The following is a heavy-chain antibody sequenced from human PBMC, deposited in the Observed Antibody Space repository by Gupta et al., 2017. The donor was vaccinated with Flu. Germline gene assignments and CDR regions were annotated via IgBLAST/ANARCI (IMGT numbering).Heavy chain of an antibody. CDR1: GFTFSSYG. D-gene: IGHD2-15*01. V-gene: IGHV3-30*18. CDR2: ISYDGSNK. J-gene: IGHJ6*02. CDR3: AKDRSSGGLYYYGMDV. Sequence: QVQLVESGGGVVQPGRSLRLSCAASGFTFSSYGMHWVRQAPGKGLEWVAVISYDGSNKYYADSVKGRFTISRDNSKNTRYLQMNSLRAEDTAVYYCAKDRSSGGLYYYGMDVWGQGTTVTVSS.